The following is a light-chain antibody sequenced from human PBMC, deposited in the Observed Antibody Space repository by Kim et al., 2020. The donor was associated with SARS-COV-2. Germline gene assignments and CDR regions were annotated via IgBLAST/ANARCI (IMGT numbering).Light chain of an antibody. CDR2: GAS. CDR3: LQHNTYPIT. V-gene: IGKV1-17*01. CDR1: QDIRND. Sequence: ASLGDRVTITCRASQDIRNDLGWYQQKPGRAPKRLIYGASSLQSEVPSRFSGSGSGTEFTLTINRLQPEDFATYFCLQHNTYPITFGQGTRLEIK. J-gene: IGKJ5*01.